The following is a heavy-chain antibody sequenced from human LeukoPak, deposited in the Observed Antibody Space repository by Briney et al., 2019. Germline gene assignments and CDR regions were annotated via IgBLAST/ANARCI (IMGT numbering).Heavy chain of an antibody. CDR3: ARTHDYGDYPAFDY. V-gene: IGHV1-18*01. J-gene: IGHJ4*02. CDR2: ISAYNGNT. D-gene: IGHD4-17*01. CDR1: GYTFTSYG. Sequence: ASVKVSCKASGYTFTSYGISWVRQAPGQGLEWMGWISAYNGNTNYAQKFQGRVTITTDESTSTAYMELSSLRSEDTAVYYCARTHDYGDYPAFDYWGQGTLVTVSS.